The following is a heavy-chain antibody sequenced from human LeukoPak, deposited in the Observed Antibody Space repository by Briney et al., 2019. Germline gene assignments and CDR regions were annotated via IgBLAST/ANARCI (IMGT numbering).Heavy chain of an antibody. CDR3: ARLRRNSDRSGYYCYYDY. D-gene: IGHD3-22*01. CDR1: GYTFSSYS. V-gene: IGHV3-21*01. Sequence: GGSLRLSCAASGYTFSSYSINWVRQAPGKGLEWVSSISVGSNYIYYADSVRGRFSISRDDARNSLYLQMDSLRGDDTAVYYCARLRRNSDRSGYYCYYDYWGRGTLVTVSS. CDR2: ISVGSNYI. J-gene: IGHJ4*02.